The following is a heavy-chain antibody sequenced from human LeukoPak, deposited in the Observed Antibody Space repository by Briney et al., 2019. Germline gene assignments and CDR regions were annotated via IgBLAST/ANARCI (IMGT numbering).Heavy chain of an antibody. CDR1: GGSISSYY. V-gene: IGHV4-4*09. CDR2: IYTSGST. CDR3: ARATTGDNWFDP. Sequence: SETLSLTCTVSGGSISSYYWSWIRQPPGKVLEWIGYIYTSGSTNYNPSLKSRVTISVDTSKNQFSLKLSSVTAADTAVYYCARATTGDNWFDPWGQGTLVTVSS. D-gene: IGHD5-12*01. J-gene: IGHJ5*02.